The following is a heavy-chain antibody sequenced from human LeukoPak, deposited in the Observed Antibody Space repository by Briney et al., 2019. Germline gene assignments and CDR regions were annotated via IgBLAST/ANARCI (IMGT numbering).Heavy chain of an antibody. Sequence: PSETLSLTCTVSGGSISSSSYYWGWIRQPPGTGLEWIGSIYHSGSTYYNPSLKSRVTISVDTSKNQFSLKLSSVTAADTAVYYCARDQGVGVHDYWGQGTLVTVSS. D-gene: IGHD1-26*01. J-gene: IGHJ4*02. CDR1: GGSISSSSYY. CDR2: IYHSGST. V-gene: IGHV4-39*07. CDR3: ARDQGVGVHDY.